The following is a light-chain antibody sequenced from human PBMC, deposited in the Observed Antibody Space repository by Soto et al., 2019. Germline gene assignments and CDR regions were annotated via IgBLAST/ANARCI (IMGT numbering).Light chain of an antibody. J-gene: IGLJ1*01. Sequence: QSALTQPASVSGSPGQSVTISCTGTSSDVGAYKYVSWYQKHPGKAPKLMIYGVSNRPSGVSNRFSGSKSGNTAFLTISVLKPEDEADYYCSSFTGPTTLDVFGTGTKVXVL. CDR3: SSFTGPTTLDV. V-gene: IGLV2-14*03. CDR2: GVS. CDR1: SSDVGAYKY.